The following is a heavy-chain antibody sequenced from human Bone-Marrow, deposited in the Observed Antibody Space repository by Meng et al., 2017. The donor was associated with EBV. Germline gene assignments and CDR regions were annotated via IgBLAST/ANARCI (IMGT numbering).Heavy chain of an antibody. D-gene: IGHD6-19*01. CDR3: AKDGWLDY. CDR2: ISGGGGST. V-gene: IGHV3-23*01. Sequence: EGSVQVVGEALVPTVWSLGPACAAHGFHSGSDVMSWGRQAQGQWLEWVSGISGGGGSTYYEDSVKSRFTISRDNSKNTLYMHMNSQRAEDTAVYYCAKDGWLDYWGQGTLVTVSS. J-gene: IGHJ4*02. CDR1: GFHSGSDV.